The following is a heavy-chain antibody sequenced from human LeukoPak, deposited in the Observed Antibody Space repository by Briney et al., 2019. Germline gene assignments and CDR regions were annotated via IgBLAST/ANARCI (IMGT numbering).Heavy chain of an antibody. J-gene: IGHJ4*02. V-gene: IGHV4-39*01. CDR2: TYYSGST. Sequence: SETLSLTCTVSGGSISSGSHYWGWIRQRPGKGLEWIGSTYYSGSTYYNPSLKSRVTISVDTSKSQFSLKLTSVTAADTAVYHCARISAFGGYSYGNFDYWGQGTLVTVSS. CDR1: GGSISSGSHY. D-gene: IGHD5-18*01. CDR3: ARISAFGGYSYGNFDY.